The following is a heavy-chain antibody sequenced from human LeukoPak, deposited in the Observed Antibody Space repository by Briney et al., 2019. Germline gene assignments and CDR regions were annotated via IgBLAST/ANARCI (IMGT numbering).Heavy chain of an antibody. V-gene: IGHV1-46*01. CDR1: GSTYTNCH. CDR3: ARDFWVSRGNYHYGMDV. CDR2: INPSGGST. J-gene: IGHJ6*02. D-gene: IGHD6-19*01. Sequence: ASVKVSCKASGSTYTNCHIHWVRQAPGQGLEWMGIINPSGGSTRYAQKFQGRVTMTRDTSTSTVYMEMSSLRSDDTAVYYCARDFWVSRGNYHYGMDVWGQGTTVTVSS.